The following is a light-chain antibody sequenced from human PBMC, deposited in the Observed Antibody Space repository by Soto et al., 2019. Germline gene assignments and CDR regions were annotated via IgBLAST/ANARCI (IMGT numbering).Light chain of an antibody. V-gene: IGKV3-15*01. CDR2: GAS. CDR1: QSVSSN. CDR3: QQYNSWT. Sequence: EIVMTQAPATLSVSPGERATLSCRASQSVSSNLAWYQQKPGQAPRLLIYGASTRATGIPARFSGSGSGTEFTLTFSSLQSEDFAVYYCQQYNSWTFGQGPKVDIK. J-gene: IGKJ1*01.